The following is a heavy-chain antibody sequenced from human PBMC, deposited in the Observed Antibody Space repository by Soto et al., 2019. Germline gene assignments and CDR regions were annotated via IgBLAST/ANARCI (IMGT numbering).Heavy chain of an antibody. Sequence: QVQLVQSGAEVKKPGSSVKVSCKASGGTFSSYAISWVRQAPGQGLEWMGGIIPIFGTANYAQKFQGRVTXXAXEXXSTAYLELSSMRSEDTAVYYCARGPTIFGVVPYDYWGQGTLVTVSS. J-gene: IGHJ4*02. V-gene: IGHV1-69*12. CDR2: IIPIFGTA. D-gene: IGHD3-3*01. CDR3: ARGPTIFGVVPYDY. CDR1: GGTFSSYA.